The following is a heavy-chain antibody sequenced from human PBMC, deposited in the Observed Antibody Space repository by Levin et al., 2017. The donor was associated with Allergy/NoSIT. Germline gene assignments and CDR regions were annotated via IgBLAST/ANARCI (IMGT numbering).Heavy chain of an antibody. CDR3: AREYTVSNVRRFDP. CDR2: ISYDGSKT. CDR1: GFTFSSFA. V-gene: IGHV3-30-3*01. Sequence: QRGESLKISCATSGFTFSSFAMHWVRQAPGKELEWMAVISYDGSKTNYADSVKGRFTISRDNSKNTLYLQMNSLRPEDTAMYLCAREYTVSNVRRFDPWGQGTQVTFSS. J-gene: IGHJ5*02. D-gene: IGHD2-2*02.